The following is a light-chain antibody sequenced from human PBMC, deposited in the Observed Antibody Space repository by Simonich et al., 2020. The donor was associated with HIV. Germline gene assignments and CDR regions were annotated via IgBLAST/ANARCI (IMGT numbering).Light chain of an antibody. CDR1: QSVLYSSNNKNY. CDR3: QQFYSIPGL. CDR2: WAS. J-gene: IGKJ2*01. Sequence: DIVMTQSPDSLAVSLGERATIDCKSSQSVLYSSNNKNYLAWYQQKPGQPPKLLISWASTRASGVPDRFSGSGSGTDFTLTISSLQTEDVAVYYCQQFYSIPGLFGQGTKLEIK. V-gene: IGKV4-1*01.